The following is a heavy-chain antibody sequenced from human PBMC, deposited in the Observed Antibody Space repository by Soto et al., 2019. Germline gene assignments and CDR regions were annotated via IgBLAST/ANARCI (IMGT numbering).Heavy chain of an antibody. D-gene: IGHD3-3*01. CDR3: ARDGGPYYYYGMDV. J-gene: IGHJ6*02. V-gene: IGHV4-59*01. CDR2: IYYSGST. Sequence: SETLYLTCTVSGGSISSYYWSWIRQPPGKGLEWIGYIYYSGSTNYNPSLKSRVTISVDTSKNQFSLKLSSVTAADTAVYYCARDGGPYYYYGMDVWGQGTTVTVSS. CDR1: GGSISSYY.